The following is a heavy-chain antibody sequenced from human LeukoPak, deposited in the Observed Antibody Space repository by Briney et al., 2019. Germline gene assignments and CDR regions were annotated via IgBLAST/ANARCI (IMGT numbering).Heavy chain of an antibody. V-gene: IGHV1-24*01. CDR1: GYTLTELS. CDR3: ANTGNSRGAY. CDR2: FDPEDGET. Sequence: VASVKVSCKVSGYTLTELSMHWVRQAPGKGLEWMGGFDPEDGETIYAQKFQGRVTMTEDTSTDTAYMELSSLRAEDTAVYYCANTGNSRGAYWGQGTLVTVSS. D-gene: IGHD1/OR15-1a*01. J-gene: IGHJ4*02.